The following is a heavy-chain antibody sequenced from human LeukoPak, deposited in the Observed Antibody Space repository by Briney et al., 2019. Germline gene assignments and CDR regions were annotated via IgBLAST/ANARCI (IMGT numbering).Heavy chain of an antibody. CDR3: AKYVWGSYPTFEDY. D-gene: IGHD3-16*02. V-gene: IGHV4-59*01. J-gene: IGHJ4*02. CDR1: GGSISSYY. Sequence: SETLSLTCTVSGGSISSYYWSWIRQPPGKGLEWIEYISYSGSTNYNPSLKSRVTISVDTSKNQFSLKLSSVTAADTAVYYCAKYVWGSYPTFEDYWGQGTLVTVSP. CDR2: ISYSGST.